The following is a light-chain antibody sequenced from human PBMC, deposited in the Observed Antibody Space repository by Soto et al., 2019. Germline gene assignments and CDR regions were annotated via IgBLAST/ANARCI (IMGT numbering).Light chain of an antibody. CDR2: DVS. CDR1: SSDVGGYNY. CDR3: SSYTSSSTS. Sequence: QSALTQPASVSGSPGQSITISCTGTSSDVGGYNYVSWYQQHPVKAPKLMIYDVSNRPSGVSNRFSGSKSGNTASLTISGLQAEDEADYYCSSYTSSSTSFGTGTKLTVL. J-gene: IGLJ1*01. V-gene: IGLV2-14*01.